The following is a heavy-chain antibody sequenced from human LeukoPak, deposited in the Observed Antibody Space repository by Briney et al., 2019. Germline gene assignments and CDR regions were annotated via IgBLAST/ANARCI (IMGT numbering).Heavy chain of an antibody. Sequence: GLSLRLSCSASGFPFSSYAMHWVRQAPGKGLEYVSAISYSGGSTYRADSVKGRFTISRDNSKNTLYLQMSSLRAEDTAVYFCVRGYSFGPYGMDVWGQGTTVTVSS. CDR1: GFPFSSYA. D-gene: IGHD2-15*01. V-gene: IGHV3-64D*09. CDR3: VRGYSFGPYGMDV. CDR2: ISYSGGST. J-gene: IGHJ6*02.